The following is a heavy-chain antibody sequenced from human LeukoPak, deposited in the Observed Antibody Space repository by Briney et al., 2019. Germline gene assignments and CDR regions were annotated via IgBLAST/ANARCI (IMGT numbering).Heavy chain of an antibody. J-gene: IGHJ3*02. CDR1: GGSISSSSYY. CDR3: ARDLPFTVVVPARTTDAFDI. CDR2: IYYSGST. Sequence: SETLSLTCTVSGGSISSSSYYWGWIRQPPGKGLEWIGSIYYSGSTYYNSSLKSRVTISVDTSKNQFSLKLSSVTAADTAVYYCARDLPFTVVVPARTTDAFDIWGQGTMVTVSS. V-gene: IGHV4-39*07. D-gene: IGHD2-2*01.